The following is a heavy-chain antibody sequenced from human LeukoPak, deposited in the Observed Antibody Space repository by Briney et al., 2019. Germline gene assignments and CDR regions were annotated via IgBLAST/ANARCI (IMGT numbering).Heavy chain of an antibody. J-gene: IGHJ4*02. CDR2: ISGSGGST. CDR1: EFTFSSYT. CDR3: AKDPPRWYYDSSGYYDY. V-gene: IGHV3-23*01. D-gene: IGHD3-22*01. Sequence: GGSLRLSCAASEFTFSSYTMNWVRQAPGKGLEWVSAISGSGGSTYYADSVKGRFTISRDNSKNTLYLQMNSLRAEDTAVYYCAKDPPRWYYDSSGYYDYWGQGTLVTVSS.